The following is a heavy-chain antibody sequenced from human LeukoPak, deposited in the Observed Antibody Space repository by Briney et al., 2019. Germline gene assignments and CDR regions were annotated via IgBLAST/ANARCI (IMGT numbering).Heavy chain of an antibody. CDR1: GGSFSGYY. CDR3: ARAPRRVRGVIIGWFDP. Sequence: PSETLSLTCAVYGGSFSGYYWSWIRQPPGKGPEWMGEINHSGSTNYNPSLKSRVTISVDTSKNQFSLKLSSVTAADTAVYYCARAPRRVRGVIIGWFDPWGQGTLVTVSS. J-gene: IGHJ5*02. D-gene: IGHD3-10*01. V-gene: IGHV4-34*01. CDR2: INHSGST.